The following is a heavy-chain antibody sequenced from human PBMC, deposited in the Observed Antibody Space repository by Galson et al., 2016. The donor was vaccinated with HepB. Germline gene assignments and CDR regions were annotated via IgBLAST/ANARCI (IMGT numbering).Heavy chain of an antibody. CDR1: GDSVSSTSAA. Sequence: CAISGDSVSSTSAAWNWIRQSPLRGLEWLGRTYYKSRWYNDYAVSMKSRIAISPDTSENQFSLQLTSVTPEDTAVYFCAKEVFFTGVASFFDNWGQGALVTVSS. D-gene: IGHD3-3*01. CDR3: AKEVFFTGVASFFDN. J-gene: IGHJ4*02. V-gene: IGHV6-1*01. CDR2: TYYKSRWYN.